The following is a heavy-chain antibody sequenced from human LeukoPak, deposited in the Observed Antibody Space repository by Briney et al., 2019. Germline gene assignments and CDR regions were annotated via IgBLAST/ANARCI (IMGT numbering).Heavy chain of an antibody. D-gene: IGHD3-16*02. CDR1: GFTFSSYA. J-gene: IGHJ4*02. CDR2: ISGSGGST. CDR3: AKDPYDYVWGSYRYPTDY. Sequence: GGSLRLSCAASGFTFSSYAMNWVRQASGKGLEWVSAISGSGGSTYYADSGKGRFTISRDNSKNTLYLQMNSLRAEDTAIYYCAKDPYDYVWGSYRYPTDYWGQGTLVTVSS. V-gene: IGHV3-23*01.